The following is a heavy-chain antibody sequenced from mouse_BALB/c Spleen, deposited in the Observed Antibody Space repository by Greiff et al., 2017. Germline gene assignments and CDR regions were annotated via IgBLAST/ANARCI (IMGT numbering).Heavy chain of an antibody. CDR2: ISDGGSYT. D-gene: IGHD2-3*01. CDR3: ARAGDGYPYWYFDV. V-gene: IGHV5-4*02. Sequence: EVKLVESGGGLVKPGGSLKLSCAASGFTFSDYYMYWVRQTPEKRLEWVATISDGGSYTYYPDSVKGRFTISRDNAKNNLYLQMSSLKSEDTAMYYCARAGDGYPYWYFDVWGAGTTVTVSS. J-gene: IGHJ1*01. CDR1: GFTFSDYY.